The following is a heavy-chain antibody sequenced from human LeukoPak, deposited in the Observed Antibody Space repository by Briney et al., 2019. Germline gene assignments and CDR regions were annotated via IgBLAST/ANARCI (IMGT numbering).Heavy chain of an antibody. D-gene: IGHD3-3*01. Sequence: GGSLRLSCEVSGFTFRTYGMHWVRQAPGKGLEWVAFIRYDGTNKYYVDSVKGRFTISRDNSKNTLYLQMNSLGAEDTAVYYCAKGHDFSAFDYWGQGTLVTVSS. J-gene: IGHJ4*02. CDR1: GFTFRTYG. CDR2: IRYDGTNK. CDR3: AKGHDFSAFDY. V-gene: IGHV3-30*02.